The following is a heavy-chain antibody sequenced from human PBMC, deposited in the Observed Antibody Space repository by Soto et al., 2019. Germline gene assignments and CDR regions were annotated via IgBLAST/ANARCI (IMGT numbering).Heavy chain of an antibody. V-gene: IGHV4-59*01. CDR2: IYYSGIT. J-gene: IGHJ4*02. Sequence: SETLSLTCTVSGGSISSYYWSWIRQPPGKGLEWIGYIYYSGITNYNPSLKSRVTISVDTSKNQFSLKLSSVTAADTAVYYCARDQFGVVLWGQGTLMTVSS. D-gene: IGHD3-3*01. CDR1: GGSISSYY. CDR3: ARDQFGVVL.